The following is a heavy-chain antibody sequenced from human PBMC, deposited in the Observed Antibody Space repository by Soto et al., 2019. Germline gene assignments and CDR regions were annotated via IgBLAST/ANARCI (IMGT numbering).Heavy chain of an antibody. CDR1: GFSLNTGGLG. CDR3: THSRCGGDCLQSYSSHYYYGMDV. Sequence: QITLKESGPTLVQPTQTLTLTCTFSGFSLNTGGLGVGWIRQPPGKALEWLALIYWDDDKRYSPSLKSRLSITKDTSNNQVVLTLTNMDPVDTATYYCTHSRCGGDCLQSYSSHYYYGMDVWGQGTTVTVSS. J-gene: IGHJ6*02. D-gene: IGHD2-21*02. V-gene: IGHV2-5*02. CDR2: IYWDDDK.